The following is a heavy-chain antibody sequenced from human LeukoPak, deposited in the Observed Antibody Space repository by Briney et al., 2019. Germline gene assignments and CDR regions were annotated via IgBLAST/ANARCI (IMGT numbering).Heavy chain of an antibody. CDR2: IYPGDSDT. CDR3: ARLPCSGGSCYSYYYYMDV. J-gene: IGHJ6*03. Sequence: GESLKISCKGSGYTFTNYWIGWVRQMPGKGLEWMGIIYPGDSDTRYSPSFQGQVTISADKSISTAYLQWSSLKASDTAMYYCARLPCSGGSCYSYYYYMDVWGKGTTVTISS. D-gene: IGHD2-15*01. V-gene: IGHV5-51*01. CDR1: GYTFTNYW.